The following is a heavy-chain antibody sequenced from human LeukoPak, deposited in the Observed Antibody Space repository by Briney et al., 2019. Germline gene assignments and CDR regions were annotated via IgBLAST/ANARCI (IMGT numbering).Heavy chain of an antibody. J-gene: IGHJ4*02. CDR2: IKEDGSAE. CDR1: GFTLSTYW. CDR3: ARDGNSWDY. Sequence: GGSLRLSCAASGFTLSTYWMNWVRQTPGKGLEWVASIKEDGSAEYYMDSVRGRFTISRDNAMNSLYLQMNSLRDEDTAVYYCARDGNSWDYWGQGTLVIVSS. V-gene: IGHV3-7*01. D-gene: IGHD6-13*01.